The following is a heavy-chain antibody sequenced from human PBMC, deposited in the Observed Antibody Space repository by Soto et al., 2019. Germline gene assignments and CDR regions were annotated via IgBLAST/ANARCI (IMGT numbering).Heavy chain of an antibody. CDR1: GFTFSDFA. J-gene: IGHJ4*02. Sequence: EVQVLESGGGLVQPGGSLRLSCAATGFTFSDFAMSWVRQAPGKGLEWVSRIYGGGNGPHYADSVKGRVTISRDNSKNTLYLQMHSLRDEATAVYYCAKMEGMDPWAYSFDYWGQGTLVTVSS. V-gene: IGHV3-23*01. CDR2: IYGGGNGP. CDR3: AKMEGMDPWAYSFDY. D-gene: IGHD2-2*03.